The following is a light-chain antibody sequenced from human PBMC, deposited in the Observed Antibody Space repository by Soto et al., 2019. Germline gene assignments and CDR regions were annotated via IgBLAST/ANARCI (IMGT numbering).Light chain of an antibody. V-gene: IGLV2-14*01. CDR1: SSDVGGYNY. CDR2: DVS. Sequence: QSVLTQPASVSGSPGQSITISCTGTSSDVGGYNYVSWYQQLPGKAPKLMIYDVSDRPSGVSNRFSGSKSGNTASLTISGLQAEDEADYYCSSYTSSSLYVFGTRTKVTAL. CDR3: SSYTSSSLYV. J-gene: IGLJ1*01.